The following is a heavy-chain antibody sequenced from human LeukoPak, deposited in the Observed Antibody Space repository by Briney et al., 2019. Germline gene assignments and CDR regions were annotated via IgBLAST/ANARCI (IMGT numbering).Heavy chain of an antibody. CDR1: GFTFSTYA. V-gene: IGHV3-23*01. D-gene: IGHD6-19*01. J-gene: IGHJ4*02. CDR2: IGGSGGGT. Sequence: PGGSLRLSCAASGFTFSTYAMSWVRQAPGKGLEWVSTIGGSGGGTYYAESVKGRFIISRDTSKNTLFLQMNSLRAEDTALYYCARNDFGGGWLGDYWGQGTLVTVSS. CDR3: ARNDFGGGWLGDY.